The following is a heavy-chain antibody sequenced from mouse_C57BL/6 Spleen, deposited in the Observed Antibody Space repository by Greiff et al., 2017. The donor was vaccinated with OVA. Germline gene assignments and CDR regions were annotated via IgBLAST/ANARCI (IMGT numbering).Heavy chain of an antibody. D-gene: IGHD2-4*01. CDR1: GYSITSGYY. J-gene: IGHJ3*01. CDR2: ISYDGSN. V-gene: IGHV3-6*01. CDR3: ARDDYDYDLRAY. Sequence: EVKLLESGPGLVKPSQSLSLTCSVTGYSITSGYYWNWIRQFPGNKLEWMGYISYDGSNNYNPSLKNRISITRDTSRNQFFLKLNSVTTEDTATYYCARDDYDYDLRAYWGQGTLVTVSA.